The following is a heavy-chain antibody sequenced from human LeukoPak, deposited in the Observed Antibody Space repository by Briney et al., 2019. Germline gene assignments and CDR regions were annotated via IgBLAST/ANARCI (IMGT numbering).Heavy chain of an antibody. CDR2: IYYSGST. CDR3: ARGLHGDY. J-gene: IGHJ4*02. CDR1: GGSVSSGSYY. Sequence: SETLSLTCTVSGGSVSSGSYYWSWIRQPPGKGLEWIGYIYYSGSTNYNPSLKSRVTISVDTSKNQFSLKLSSVTAADTAVYYCARGLHGDYWGQGTLVTVSS. V-gene: IGHV4-61*01. D-gene: IGHD2-21*02.